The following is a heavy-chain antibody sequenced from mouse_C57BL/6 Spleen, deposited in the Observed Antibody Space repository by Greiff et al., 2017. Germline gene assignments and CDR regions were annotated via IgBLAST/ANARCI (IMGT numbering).Heavy chain of an antibody. J-gene: IGHJ4*01. V-gene: IGHV1-74*01. Sequence: QVQLQQPGAELLKPGASVKVSCKASGYTFTSYWMHWVKQRPGQGLERIGRITPSASDPNYNQKFKGKTTMTVDKTSSTADMQHSSLTSEDSAVYYCARGYYAMNHWSGGTSATVCS. CDR2: ITPSASDP. CDR1: GYTFTSYW. CDR3: ARGYYAMNH.